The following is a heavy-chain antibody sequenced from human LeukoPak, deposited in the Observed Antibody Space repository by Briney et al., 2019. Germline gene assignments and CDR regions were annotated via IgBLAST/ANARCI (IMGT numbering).Heavy chain of an antibody. CDR3: TRHHDYGDKIDY. D-gene: IGHD4-23*01. Sequence: SETLSLTCTVSGGSVTSASHYWAWIRQPPGKGLEWIGSIHYSGSTYYSPTLKSRLTISGDTSKSQFSLKLTFVTAADTAVYYCTRHHDYGDKIDYWGQGTLVTVSS. J-gene: IGHJ4*02. CDR1: GGSVTSASHY. CDR2: IHYSGST. V-gene: IGHV4-39*01.